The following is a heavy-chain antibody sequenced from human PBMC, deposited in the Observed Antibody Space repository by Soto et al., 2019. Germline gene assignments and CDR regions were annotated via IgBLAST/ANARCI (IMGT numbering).Heavy chain of an antibody. D-gene: IGHD2-15*01. V-gene: IGHV3-30*18. CDR1: GFSFNNYG. CDR3: VKDMGYCSGGSCYWGAYFYYYMDV. CDR2: ILFDGSDN. J-gene: IGHJ6*03. Sequence: QVQLVESGGGVVQPGGSLRLSCAASGFSFNNYGVHWVRQAPGKGLEWVAVILFDGSDNWYADSVKGRFTISRDNSKNTLYLHMNSLTAEDTAVYYCVKDMGYCSGGSCYWGAYFYYYMDVWGKGTTVTVSS.